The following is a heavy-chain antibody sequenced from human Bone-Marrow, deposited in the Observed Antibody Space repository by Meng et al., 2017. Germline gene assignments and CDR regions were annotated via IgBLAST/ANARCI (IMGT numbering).Heavy chain of an antibody. CDR2: IYPGDSDT. J-gene: IGHJ4*02. V-gene: IGHV5-51*01. D-gene: IGHD2-2*01. Sequence: GESLKISCQASGYSFTTYWIAWVRQMPGKGLEWMGIIYPGDSDTRYSPSFQGQVTISADKSISTAYLQWSSLKASDTAMYYCARHGGYCSSTSCYGYYFDYWGQGTLVTVSS. CDR3: ARHGGYCSSTSCYGYYFDY. CDR1: GYSFTTYW.